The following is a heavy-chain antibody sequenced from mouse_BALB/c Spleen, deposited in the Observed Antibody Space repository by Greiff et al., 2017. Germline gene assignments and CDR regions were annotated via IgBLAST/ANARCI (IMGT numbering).Heavy chain of an antibody. D-gene: IGHD2-14*01. CDR2: IDPANGNT. V-gene: IGHV14-3*02. CDR1: GFNIKDTY. Sequence: VQLQQSGAELVKPGASVKLSCTASGFNIKDTYMHWVKQRPEQGLEWIGRIDPANGNTKYDPKFQGKATITEDTSSNTAYLQLSSLTSEDTAVYYCAERYGYYFDYWGQGTTLTVSS. J-gene: IGHJ2*01. CDR3: AERYGYYFDY.